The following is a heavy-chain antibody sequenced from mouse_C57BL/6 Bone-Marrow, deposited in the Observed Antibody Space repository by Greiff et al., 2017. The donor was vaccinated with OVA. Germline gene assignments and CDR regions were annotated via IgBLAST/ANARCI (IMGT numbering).Heavy chain of an antibody. D-gene: IGHD3-2*02. Sequence: EVQVVESGPGLVKPSQSLSLTCSVTGYSITSGYYWNWIRQFPGNKLEWMGYISYDGSNNYNPSLKNRISITRDTSKNQFFLKLNSVTTEDTATYYCASPAQATNYAMDYWGQGTSVTVSS. CDR2: ISYDGSN. J-gene: IGHJ4*01. CDR1: GYSITSGYY. CDR3: ASPAQATNYAMDY. V-gene: IGHV3-6*01.